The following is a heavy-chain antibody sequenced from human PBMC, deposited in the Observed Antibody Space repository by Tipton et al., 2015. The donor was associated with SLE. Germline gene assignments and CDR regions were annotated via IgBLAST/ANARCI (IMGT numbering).Heavy chain of an antibody. D-gene: IGHD6-13*01. V-gene: IGHV1-46*01. Sequence: QLVQSGAEVKKHGASVKVSCKASGYTFTSYYMHWVRQAPGQGLEWMGIIKPSGGSTSYAQKFQGRVTMTRDTSTSTVYMELSSLRSEDTAVYYCASSAAAAKFDYWGQGTLVTVSS. J-gene: IGHJ4*02. CDR1: GYTFTSYY. CDR3: ASSAAAAKFDY. CDR2: IKPSGGST.